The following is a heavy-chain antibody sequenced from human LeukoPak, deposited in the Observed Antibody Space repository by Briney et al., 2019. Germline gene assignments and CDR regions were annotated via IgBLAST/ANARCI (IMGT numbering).Heavy chain of an antibody. J-gene: IGHJ4*02. V-gene: IGHV3-21*01. CDR1: GFTLSSYS. CDR2: INSRSSYI. CDR3: ARAPSVAGNY. Sequence: GGSLRLSCAASGFTLSSYSMNWVRQAPGKGLEWVSCINSRSSYIYYADSVKDRFTISRDNAKNSLYLQMNSLRAEDTAVYYCARAPSVAGNYWGQGTLVTVSS. D-gene: IGHD6-19*01.